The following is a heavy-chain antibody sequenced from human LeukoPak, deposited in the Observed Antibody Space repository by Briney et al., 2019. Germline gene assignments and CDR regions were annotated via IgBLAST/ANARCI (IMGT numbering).Heavy chain of an antibody. V-gene: IGHV4-39*01. D-gene: IGHD6-19*01. Sequence: PSETLSLTCTVSGASISGSGYYWGWIRQPPGKGLEWIGSIYYSGSTYYNPSLKSRVTISVDTSKNQFSLKLSSVTAADTAVYYCARHAEQWLVNDAFDIWGQGTMVTVSS. J-gene: IGHJ3*02. CDR1: GASISGSGYY. CDR2: IYYSGST. CDR3: ARHAEQWLVNDAFDI.